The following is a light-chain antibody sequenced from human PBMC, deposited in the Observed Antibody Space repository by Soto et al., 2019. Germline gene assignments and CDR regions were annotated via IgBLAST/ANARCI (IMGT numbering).Light chain of an antibody. CDR1: QSVTSSY. V-gene: IGKV3-20*01. CDR2: AAS. J-gene: IGKJ4*01. Sequence: EIVLTQFPGTLSLSPGERATLSCRASQSVTSSYLAWYQQKAGQAPRLLIYAASSRATGIPDRLRGSGSGTDFTLTISRLEPEDFAVYYCQQYGASPTFGGGTKVDIK. CDR3: QQYGASPT.